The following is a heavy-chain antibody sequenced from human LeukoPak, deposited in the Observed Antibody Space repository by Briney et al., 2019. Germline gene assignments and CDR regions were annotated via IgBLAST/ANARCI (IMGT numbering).Heavy chain of an antibody. CDR2: ISSSSSYI. CDR3: ARDLFGIAARPY. Sequence: GGSLRLSCAASGFTFSSYSMNWVRRAPGKGLEWVSSISSSSSYIYYADSVKGRFTISRDNAKNSLYLQMNSLRAEDTAVYYCARDLFGIAARPYWGQGTLVTVSS. V-gene: IGHV3-21*01. J-gene: IGHJ4*02. D-gene: IGHD6-6*01. CDR1: GFTFSSYS.